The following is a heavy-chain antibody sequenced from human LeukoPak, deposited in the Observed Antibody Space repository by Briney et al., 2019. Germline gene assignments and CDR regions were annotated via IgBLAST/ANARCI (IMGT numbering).Heavy chain of an antibody. CDR2: ISSSGSTI. Sequence: GGSLRLSCAASGFTFSSYEMNWVRQAPGKGLEWVSDISSSGSTIYYADSVKGRFTISRDNAKNSLYLQMNSLRAEDTAVYYGARIRDYYDSGGYYYVYAFDIWGQGTMVTVSS. CDR3: ARIRDYYDSGGYYYVYAFDI. V-gene: IGHV3-48*03. CDR1: GFTFSSYE. D-gene: IGHD3-22*01. J-gene: IGHJ3*02.